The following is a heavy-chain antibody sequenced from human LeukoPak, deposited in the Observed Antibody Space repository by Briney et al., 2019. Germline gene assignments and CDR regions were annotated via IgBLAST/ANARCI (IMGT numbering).Heavy chain of an antibody. V-gene: IGHV3-48*02. D-gene: IGHD2-2*01. Sequence: GGSLRLSCSASRFSLSDYGMSWVRQAPGKGLEWVSYITMNSVRLYADSMKGRFTISRDNDKNSVYLQMNSLRDEDTAMYYCTRGRYQFLGPNDYWGQGSLVTVSS. J-gene: IGHJ4*02. CDR1: RFSLSDYG. CDR2: ITMNSVR. CDR3: TRGRYQFLGPNDY.